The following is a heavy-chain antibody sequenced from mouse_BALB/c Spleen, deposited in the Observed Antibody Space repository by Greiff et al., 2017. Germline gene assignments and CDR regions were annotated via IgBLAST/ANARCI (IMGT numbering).Heavy chain of an antibody. J-gene: IGHJ2*01. CDR1: GYSITSGYS. D-gene: IGHD1-1*01. Sequence: EVQLQESGPDLVKPSQSLSLTCTVTGYSITSGYSWHWIRQFPGNKLEWMGYIHYSGSTNYNPSLKSRSSITRDTSKNQFFLQLNSVTTEDTATYYCATNFYYSGSNYYFDYWGQGTTLTVSS. CDR2: IHYSGST. CDR3: ATNFYYSGSNYYFDY. V-gene: IGHV3-1*02.